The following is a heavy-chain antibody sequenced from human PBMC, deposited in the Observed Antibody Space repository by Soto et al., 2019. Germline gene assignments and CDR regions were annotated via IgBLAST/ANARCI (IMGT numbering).Heavy chain of an antibody. J-gene: IGHJ4*02. V-gene: IGHV4-59*01. D-gene: IGHD3-3*01. CDR2: IYYSGST. CDR1: GGSISSYY. Sequence: SETLSLTCTVSGGSISSYYWSWIRQPPGKGLEWIGYIYYSGSTNYNPSLKSRVTISVDTSKNQFSLKLSSVTAADTAVYYCARSDFTIFGVVMTFDYWGQGTLVTVSS. CDR3: ARSDFTIFGVVMTFDY.